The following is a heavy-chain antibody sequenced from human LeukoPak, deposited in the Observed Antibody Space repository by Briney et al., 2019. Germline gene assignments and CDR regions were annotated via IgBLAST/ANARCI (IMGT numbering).Heavy chain of an antibody. CDR3: AREGYDSSGYFVYFDY. Sequence: GGSLRLSCAASGFTFSNSAMSWVRQAPGKGLEWVSGISSSGGNTYYADSVKGRFTISRDNSKNTLYLQMNSLRAEDTAVYYCAREGYDSSGYFVYFDYWGQGTLVTVSS. V-gene: IGHV3-23*01. J-gene: IGHJ4*02. D-gene: IGHD3-22*01. CDR2: ISSSGGNT. CDR1: GFTFSNSA.